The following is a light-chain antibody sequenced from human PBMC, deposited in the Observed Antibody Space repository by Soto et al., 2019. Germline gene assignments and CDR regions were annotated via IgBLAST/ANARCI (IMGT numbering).Light chain of an antibody. CDR1: SSDVGGYNY. V-gene: IGLV2-14*01. J-gene: IGLJ1*01. CDR3: SSSTSSSPL. CDR2: DVS. Sequence: QSALTQPASVSGSPGQSITISCTGTSSDVGGYNYVSWYQQHPGKAPKLMIYDVSNRPSGVSNRFSGSKSGNTASLTISGLHAEDEADYYCSSSTSSSPLFGTGTKVTVL.